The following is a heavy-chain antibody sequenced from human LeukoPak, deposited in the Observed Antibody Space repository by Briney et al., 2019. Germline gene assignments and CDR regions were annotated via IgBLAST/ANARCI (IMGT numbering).Heavy chain of an antibody. CDR2: IDPSGGST. CDR1: GYTFTSYY. Sequence: ASVKVSCKASGYTFTSYYMHWVRQAPGQGLEWMGLIDPSGGSTSYAQNFQGRVTMTTDTSTSTAYMELRSLRSDDTAVYYCARVRGLDILTGPLDYWGQGTLVTVSS. CDR3: ARVRGLDILTGPLDY. D-gene: IGHD3-9*01. J-gene: IGHJ4*02. V-gene: IGHV1-46*01.